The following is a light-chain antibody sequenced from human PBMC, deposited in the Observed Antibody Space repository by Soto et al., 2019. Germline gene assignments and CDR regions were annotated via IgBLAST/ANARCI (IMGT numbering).Light chain of an antibody. CDR2: GAS. CDR3: QQYSSSPPEFT. CDR1: QRISSNY. V-gene: IGKV3-20*01. J-gene: IGKJ3*01. Sequence: EIVGTQSPGTLSLYPGERATLSCRAMQRISSNYLAWYQQRPCQAPRLLIFGASYRATGIPDRFSGSGSGTDFTLTISRLEPEDFAVYYCQQYSSSPPEFTFGPGTRVDSK.